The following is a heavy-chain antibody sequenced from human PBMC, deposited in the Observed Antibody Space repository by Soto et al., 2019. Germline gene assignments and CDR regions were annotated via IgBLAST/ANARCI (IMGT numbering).Heavy chain of an antibody. CDR3: ARVLAAAMNNYYYAMDV. CDR1: GFSFSSYN. D-gene: IGHD2-2*01. J-gene: IGHJ6*02. V-gene: IGHV3-21*01. Sequence: EVQLVESGGGLVKPGGSLRLSCAASGFSFSSYNMNWVRQTPGKGLGWVASIRTTSSYIHYADSVKGRFTISRDNAKNSLYLQMDSLRAEDTAVYYCARVLAAAMNNYYYAMDVWGQATTVTVSS. CDR2: IRTTSSYI.